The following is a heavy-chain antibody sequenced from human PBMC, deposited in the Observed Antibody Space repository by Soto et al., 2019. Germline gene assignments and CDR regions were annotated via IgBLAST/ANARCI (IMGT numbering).Heavy chain of an antibody. V-gene: IGHV3-23*01. Sequence: HPGGSLRLSCAASGFTFSSYAMSWVRQAPGKGLEWVSSISGSDGITYYGDSVKGRFTISRDNSKNTLYLQMNSLRADDTAVYFCAKGFHIKFGTILPPWYFDYWGQGTLVTVSS. CDR1: GFTFSSYA. CDR2: ISGSDGIT. J-gene: IGHJ4*02. D-gene: IGHD3-16*01. CDR3: AKGFHIKFGTILPPWYFDY.